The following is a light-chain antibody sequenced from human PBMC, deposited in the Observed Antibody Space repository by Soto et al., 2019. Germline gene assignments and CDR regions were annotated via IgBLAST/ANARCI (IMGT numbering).Light chain of an antibody. V-gene: IGKV1-6*01. CDR3: LQADTYPLT. Sequence: AIQMTQSPSSLSASVGDRVTITCRASQGIRTDLNWYQQKPGKAPKLLIYAVSNLQSGFPSRCSGSGSGTDFTLTISSLQPEDVATYYCLQADTYPLTVGPGTKVEIK. CDR2: AVS. CDR1: QGIRTD. J-gene: IGKJ3*01.